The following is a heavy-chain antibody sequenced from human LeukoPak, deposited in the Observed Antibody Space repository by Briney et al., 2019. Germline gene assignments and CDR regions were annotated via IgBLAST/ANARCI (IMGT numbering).Heavy chain of an antibody. J-gene: IGHJ6*03. V-gene: IGHV3-21*01. CDR3: AKDAAAAVYYYYYMDV. CDR2: ISSSSSYI. D-gene: IGHD6-13*01. CDR1: GFTFSSYS. Sequence: GGSLRLSCAASGFTFSSYSMNWVRQAPGKGLEWVSSISSSSSYIYYADSVKGRFTISRDNSKNTLYLQMNSLRAEDTAVYYCAKDAAAAVYYYYYMDVWGKGTTVTVSS.